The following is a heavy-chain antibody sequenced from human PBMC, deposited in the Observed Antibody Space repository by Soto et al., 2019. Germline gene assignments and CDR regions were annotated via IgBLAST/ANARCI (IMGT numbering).Heavy chain of an antibody. J-gene: IGHJ4*02. Sequence: GSLRLSCAASGFTFGDHYMDWVRQAPGKGLEWVGRTRDKSNSYSTEYTASVKGRFTISRDDSKISLYLQMNSLKAEDTAVFYCARFTVGTYYLDYWGQGTLVAVPS. CDR3: ARFTVGTYYLDY. D-gene: IGHD3-16*01. V-gene: IGHV3-72*01. CDR2: TRDKSNSYST. CDR1: GFTFGDHY.